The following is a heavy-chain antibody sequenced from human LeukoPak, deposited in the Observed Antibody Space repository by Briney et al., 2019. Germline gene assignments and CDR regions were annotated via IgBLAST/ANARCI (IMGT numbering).Heavy chain of an antibody. CDR1: GFTFSSYW. V-gene: IGHV3-15*01. J-gene: IGHJ3*02. CDR3: TTFDYVAFLI. CDR2: IKSKTDGGTR. D-gene: IGHD4/OR15-4a*01. Sequence: GGSLRLSCAASGFTFSSYWMSWVRQAPGEGLEWVGRIKSKTDGGTRDYAAPVKGRFTISRDDSKNTLYLQMNSLKTEDTAVYYCTTFDYVAFLIWGQGTMVTVSS.